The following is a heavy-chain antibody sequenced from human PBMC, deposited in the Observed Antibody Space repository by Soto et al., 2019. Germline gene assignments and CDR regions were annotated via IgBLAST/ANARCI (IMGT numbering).Heavy chain of an antibody. CDR1: GYTFTSYG. D-gene: IGHD2-15*01. J-gene: IGHJ4*02. Sequence: ASVEVSCKASGYTFTSYGISCVRQAPGQGLEWMGWISPNSGATNYAQKFQGWVTMTRDTSISTAYMELSRLRSDDTAVYYCARVDCSGGSCLFDYWGQGTLVTVSS. V-gene: IGHV1-2*04. CDR3: ARVDCSGGSCLFDY. CDR2: ISPNSGAT.